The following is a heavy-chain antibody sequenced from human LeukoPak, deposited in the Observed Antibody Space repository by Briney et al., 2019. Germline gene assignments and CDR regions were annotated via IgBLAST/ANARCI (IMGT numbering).Heavy chain of an antibody. J-gene: IGHJ4*02. V-gene: IGHV3-48*04. CDR1: GFTFSSYS. CDR2: ISSSSTI. CDR3: ARDGDAAMDPIDY. D-gene: IGHD5-18*01. Sequence: GGSLRLSCAASGFTFSSYSMNWVRQAPGKGLEWVSYISSSSTIYYADSVKGRFTISRDNAKNSLYLQMNSLRAEDTAVYYCARDGDAAMDPIDYWGQGTLVTVSS.